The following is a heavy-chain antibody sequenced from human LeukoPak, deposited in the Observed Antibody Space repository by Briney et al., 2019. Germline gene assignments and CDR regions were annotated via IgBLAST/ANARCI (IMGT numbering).Heavy chain of an antibody. CDR2: ISGSGSHT. J-gene: IGHJ4*02. CDR3: AKDRIPRDGYNEIDY. D-gene: IGHD5-24*01. Sequence: GGSLRLSCAASGFTFSSYAMSWVRQAPGKGLEWVSTISGSGSHTYYADSVKGRFTISRDNSKNTLYLQMNSLRAEDTAVYYCAKDRIPRDGYNEIDYWGQGTLVTVSS. CDR1: GFTFSSYA. V-gene: IGHV3-23*01.